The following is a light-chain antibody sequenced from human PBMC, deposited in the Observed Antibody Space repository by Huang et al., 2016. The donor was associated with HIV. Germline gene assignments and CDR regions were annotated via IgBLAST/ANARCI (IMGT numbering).Light chain of an antibody. J-gene: IGKJ5*01. CDR1: RRLEHSDGNTY. Sequence: DGVMTQSPLSLPVILGQPASISCRSSRRLEHSDGNTYLNRFQQRPGPSPRRLIFKVSNRDSGVPDRFSGSGSCTDFTLKISRVEAEDVGLYYCMQGTHWPPITFGQGTRLEIK. CDR2: KVS. CDR3: MQGTHWPPIT. V-gene: IGKV2-30*02.